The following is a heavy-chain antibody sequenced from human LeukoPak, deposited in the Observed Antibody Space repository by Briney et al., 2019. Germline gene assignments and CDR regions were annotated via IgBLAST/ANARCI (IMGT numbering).Heavy chain of an antibody. CDR2: ISYDGSNK. CDR1: GFTFSSYA. V-gene: IGHV3-30*04. D-gene: IGHD1-26*01. CDR3: ARGYSGSYAPRGY. Sequence: GGSLRLSCAASGFTFSSYAMHWVRQAPGKGLEGVAVISYDGSNKYYADSVKGRFTISRDNSKNTLYLQMNSLRAEDTAVYYCARGYSGSYAPRGYWGQGTLVTVSP. J-gene: IGHJ4*02.